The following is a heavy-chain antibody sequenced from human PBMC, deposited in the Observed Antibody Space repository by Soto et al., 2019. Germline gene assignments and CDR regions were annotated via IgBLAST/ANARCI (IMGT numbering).Heavy chain of an antibody. V-gene: IGHV4-31*03. CDR1: GGSISSGGYY. J-gene: IGHJ5*02. CDR2: IYYSGST. D-gene: IGHD4-17*01. Sequence: SETLSLTCTVSGGSISSGGYYWSWIRQHPGKGPEWIGYIYYSGSTYYNPSLKSRVTISVDTSKNQFSLKLSSVTAADTAVYYCARDAGSTVTLQRGDNWFDPWGQGTLVTVSS. CDR3: ARDAGSTVTLQRGDNWFDP.